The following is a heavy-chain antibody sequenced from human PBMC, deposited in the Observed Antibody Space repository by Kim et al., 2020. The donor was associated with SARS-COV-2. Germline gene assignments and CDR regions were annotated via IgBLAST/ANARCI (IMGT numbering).Heavy chain of an antibody. Sequence: SETLSLTCTVSGGSISSSSYYWGWIRQPPGKGLEWIGSIYYSGSTYYNPSLKSRVTISVDTSKNQFSLKLSSVTAADTAVYYCGRQDETKGGPIIVVVPAANFDYWGQGTLVTVSS. D-gene: IGHD2-2*01. J-gene: IGHJ4*02. CDR3: GRQDETKGGPIIVVVPAANFDY. CDR2: IYYSGST. CDR1: GGSISSSSYY. V-gene: IGHV4-39*01.